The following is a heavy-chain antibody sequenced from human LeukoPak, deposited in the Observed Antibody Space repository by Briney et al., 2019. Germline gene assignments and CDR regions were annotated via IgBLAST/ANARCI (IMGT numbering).Heavy chain of an antibody. Sequence: EGSLRLSCAASGFTFSSYSMNWVRQAPGKGLEWVSSISSSSSYIYYADSVKGRFTISRDNAKNSLYLQMNSLRAEDTAVYYCARGVSAWSSSWFLHFDYWGQGTLVTVSS. J-gene: IGHJ4*02. V-gene: IGHV3-21*01. CDR1: GFTFSSYS. CDR3: ARGVSAWSSSWFLHFDY. CDR2: ISSSSSYI. D-gene: IGHD6-13*01.